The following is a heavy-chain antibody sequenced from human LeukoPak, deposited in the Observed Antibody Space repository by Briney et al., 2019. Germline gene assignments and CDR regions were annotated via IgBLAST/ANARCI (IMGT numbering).Heavy chain of an antibody. V-gene: IGHV3-74*01. CDR3: AKDLSWNTADR. D-gene: IGHD5-18*01. CDR2: INPDGTII. CDR1: GFTYTDYW. J-gene: IGHJ5*02. Sequence: GGSLRLSCVGSGFTYTDYWIHWFRQAPGKGPVWVSRINPDGTIIDYADSVKGRFSISRDNAKNLLYLQMNGLRADDTAVYCCAKDLSWNTADRWGQGILVTVSS.